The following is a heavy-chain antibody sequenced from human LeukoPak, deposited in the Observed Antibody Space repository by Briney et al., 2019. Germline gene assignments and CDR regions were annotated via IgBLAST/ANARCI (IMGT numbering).Heavy chain of an antibody. V-gene: IGHV3-23*01. CDR1: GFTLNSYA. D-gene: IGHD5-24*01. J-gene: IGHJ4*02. CDR3: ARDGYNCIPNDY. Sequence: GGSLRLSCAASGFTLNSYAMTWVRQAPGKGLEWVSSISGTGGNTDYADAVKGRFTISRDNSKNTLYLQMHSLRAEDTAVYYCARDGYNCIPNDYWGQGTLVTVSS. CDR2: ISGTGGNT.